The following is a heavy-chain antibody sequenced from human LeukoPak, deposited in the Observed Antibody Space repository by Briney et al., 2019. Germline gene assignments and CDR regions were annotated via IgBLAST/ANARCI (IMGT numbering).Heavy chain of an antibody. J-gene: IGHJ6*02. CDR1: GGSISSGGYS. V-gene: IGHV4-31*03. CDR3: ARDRSGSYGSGMDV. Sequence: SETLSLTCTVSGGSISSGGYSWSWIRQHPGKGLEWIGYIYYSGSTYYNPSLKSRVTISVDTSKNQFSLKLSSVTAADTAVYYCARDRSGSYGSGMDVWGQGTTVTVSS. CDR2: IYYSGST. D-gene: IGHD1-26*01.